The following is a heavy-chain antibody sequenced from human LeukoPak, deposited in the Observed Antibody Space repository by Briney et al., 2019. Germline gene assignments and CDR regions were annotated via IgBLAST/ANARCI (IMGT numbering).Heavy chain of an antibody. J-gene: IGHJ4*02. CDR2: ISSSGTTT. CDR3: AKESPYAVGGTGRFYYFDY. CDR1: GFSFSVYE. D-gene: IGHD1-26*01. V-gene: IGHV3-23*01. Sequence: GGSLRLSCAASGFSFSVYEMHWVRQAPGKGLEWISDISSSGTTTYYTDSVKGRFTISRDNSKNTLHLQMNSLRAEDTAVYYCAKESPYAVGGTGRFYYFDYWGQGALVTVSS.